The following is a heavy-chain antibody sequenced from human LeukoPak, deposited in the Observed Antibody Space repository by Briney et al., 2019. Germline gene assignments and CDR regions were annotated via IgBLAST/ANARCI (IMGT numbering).Heavy chain of an antibody. CDR2: ISSSSSYI. D-gene: IGHD6-19*01. CDR1: GFTVSSYS. J-gene: IGHJ3*02. CDR3: ATLRSKIAVAGTSAFDI. V-gene: IGHV3-21*01. Sequence: GGSLRLSCAASGFTVSSYSINWVRQAPGKGLEWVSSISSSSSYIYYADSVKGRFTISRDNAKNSLYLQMNSLRAEDTAVYYCATLRSKIAVAGTSAFDIWGQGTMVTVSS.